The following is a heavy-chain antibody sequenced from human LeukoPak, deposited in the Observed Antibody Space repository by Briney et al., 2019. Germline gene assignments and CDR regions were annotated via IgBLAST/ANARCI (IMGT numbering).Heavy chain of an antibody. CDR2: IYTSGST. Sequence: SQTLSLTCTVSGGSIGSGSYYWSWIRQPAGKGLEWIGRIYTSGSTNYNPSLKSRVTISVDTSKNQFSLKLSSVTAADTAVYYCTGKRSGSAYWGQGTLVTVSS. CDR3: TGKRSGSAY. J-gene: IGHJ4*02. CDR1: GGSIGSGSYY. V-gene: IGHV4-61*02. D-gene: IGHD3-3*01.